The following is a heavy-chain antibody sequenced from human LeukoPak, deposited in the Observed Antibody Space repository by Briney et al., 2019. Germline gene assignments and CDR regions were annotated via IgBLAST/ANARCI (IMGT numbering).Heavy chain of an antibody. CDR2: IRYDGSNK. CDR1: GFTFSSYG. CDR3: AKFGSTVVTHGAFDI. J-gene: IGHJ3*02. D-gene: IGHD4-23*01. V-gene: IGHV3-30*02. Sequence: GGSLRLSCAASGFTFSSYGMHWVRQAPGKGLEWVAFIRYDGSNKYYAVSVKGRFTISRDNSKNTLYLQMNSLRAEDTAVYYCAKFGSTVVTHGAFDIRGQGTMVTVSS.